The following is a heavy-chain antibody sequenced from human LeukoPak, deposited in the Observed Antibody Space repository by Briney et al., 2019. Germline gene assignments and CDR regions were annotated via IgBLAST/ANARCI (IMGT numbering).Heavy chain of an antibody. V-gene: IGHV4-59*01. J-gene: IGHJ6*03. CDR3: ARWGATTGYYYYYMDV. D-gene: IGHD1-26*01. Sequence: SETLSLTCTVSGGSISSYYWSWIRQPPGKGLEWIGYIYYSGSTNYNPSLKSRVTISVDTSKNQFSLKLSSVTAADTAVYYCARWGATTGYYYYYMDVWGKGTTVTVSS. CDR1: GGSISSYY. CDR2: IYYSGST.